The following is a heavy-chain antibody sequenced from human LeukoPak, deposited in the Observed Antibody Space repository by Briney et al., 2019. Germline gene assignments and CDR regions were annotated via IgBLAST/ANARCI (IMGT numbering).Heavy chain of an antibody. V-gene: IGHV4-59*01. CDR2: MYYRGNT. CDR1: GGSISSYY. D-gene: IGHD3-16*01. CDR3: ARGGANYYYYMDV. J-gene: IGHJ6*03. Sequence: SETLSLTCTVSGGSISSYYWSWIRQPPGKGLEWIGYMYYRGNTNYDPSLKSRVTISIDTPNNQFSLKLSSVTAADTAVYYCARGGANYYYYMDVWGKGTTVTVSS.